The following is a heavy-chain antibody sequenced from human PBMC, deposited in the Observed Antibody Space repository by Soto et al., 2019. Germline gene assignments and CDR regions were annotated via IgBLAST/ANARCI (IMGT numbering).Heavy chain of an antibody. J-gene: IGHJ4*01. CDR3: ARGEQLVHFDS. CDR1: GDIFPDYY. CDR2: INPNGGGT. Sequence: ASVKVSCKASGDIFPDYYVHWVRQAPGEGLEWMGRINPNGGGTNYAQKFEGWVTMTTDTSISPAYMELSRLNYDDTAVYYCARGEQLVHFDSWGQGTLVTV. V-gene: IGHV1-2*04. D-gene: IGHD6-6*01.